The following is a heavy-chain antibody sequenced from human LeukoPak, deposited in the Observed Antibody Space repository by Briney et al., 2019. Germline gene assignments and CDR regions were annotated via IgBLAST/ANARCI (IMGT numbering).Heavy chain of an antibody. J-gene: IGHJ4*02. CDR2: ISGSGGST. CDR1: GFTFSTYG. D-gene: IGHD3-3*01. Sequence: GGSLRLSCAASGFTFSTYGMHWVRQAPGKGLEWVSAISGSGGSTYYADSVKGRFTISRDNSKNTLYLQMNSLRAEDTAVYYCAKARQAIFGVVENDYWGQGTLVTVSS. CDR3: AKARQAIFGVVENDY. V-gene: IGHV3-23*01.